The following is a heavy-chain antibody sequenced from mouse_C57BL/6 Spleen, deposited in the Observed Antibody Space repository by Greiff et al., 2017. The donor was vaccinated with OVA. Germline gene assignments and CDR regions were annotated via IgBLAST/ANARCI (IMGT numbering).Heavy chain of an antibody. J-gene: IGHJ2*01. CDR2: IHPNSGST. V-gene: IGHV1-64*01. D-gene: IGHD4-1*01. Sequence: VQLQQPGAELVKPGASVKLSCKASGYTFTSYWMHWVKQRPGQGLEWIGMIHPNSGSTNYNEKFKSKATLTVDKSSSTAYMQLSSLTSEDSAVYYCARRTPGTAFDYWGQGTTLTVSS. CDR1: GYTFTSYW. CDR3: ARRTPGTAFDY.